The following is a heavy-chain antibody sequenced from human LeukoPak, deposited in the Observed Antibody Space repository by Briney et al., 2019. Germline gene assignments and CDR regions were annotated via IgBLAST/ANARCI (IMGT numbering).Heavy chain of an antibody. CDR1: GFTFSSYS. J-gene: IGHJ4*02. CDR2: ISSSSSYK. V-gene: IGHV3-21*04. CDR3: AKDRGWVVPAAFDY. D-gene: IGHD2-2*01. Sequence: PGGSLRLSCAASGFTFSSYSMNWVRQAPGKGLEWVSSISSSSSYKYYADSVKGRFTISRDNAKNSLYLQMNSLRAEDTAVYYCAKDRGWVVPAAFDYWGQGTLVTVSS.